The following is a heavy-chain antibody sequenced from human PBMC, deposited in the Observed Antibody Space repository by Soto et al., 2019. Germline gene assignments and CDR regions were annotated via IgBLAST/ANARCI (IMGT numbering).Heavy chain of an antibody. CDR3: ASGPFFVMTTVTPRWFDP. Sequence: SVKVSCMACGGTLSSYAISRVRQAPGQGLEWMGGIIPIFGTANYAQKFQGRVTITADESTSTAYMELSSLRSEDTAVYYCASGPFFVMTTVTPRWFDPWGQGTLVTVSS. V-gene: IGHV1-69*13. CDR1: GGTLSSYA. J-gene: IGHJ5*02. CDR2: IIPIFGTA. D-gene: IGHD4-4*01.